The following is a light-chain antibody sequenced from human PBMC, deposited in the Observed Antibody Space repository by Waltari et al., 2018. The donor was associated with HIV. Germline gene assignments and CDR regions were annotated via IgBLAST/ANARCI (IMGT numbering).Light chain of an antibody. CDR2: EVS. J-gene: IGLJ2*01. CDR1: SSDIEAYNF. CDR3: ASYTRSGILL. Sequence: QSALTQPASVSGSPGKSITISCIGSSSDIEAYNFVSWYQQRTGKAPKLMIYEVSDRPSGSSNRFSGSKSGITASLTISGLQADDEADYYCASYTRSGILLFGGGTRLTVL. V-gene: IGLV2-14*01.